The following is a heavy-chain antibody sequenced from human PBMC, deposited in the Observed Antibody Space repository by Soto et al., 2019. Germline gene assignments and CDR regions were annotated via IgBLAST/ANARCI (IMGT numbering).Heavy chain of an antibody. CDR3: AKWEVFVTGHLATQSSLDX. CDR2: VYGSGAAP. V-gene: IGHV3-23*01. CDR1: GFTFINHA. J-gene: IGHJ4*02. Sequence: GGSLGLSCATSGFTFINHAMTWVRQAPGKAPQWVSTVYGSGAAPFYAESVKGRFTISRDNSKNTLYLQMNSLRAEDTAVYFCAKWEVFVTGHLATQSSLDXWGQGTLVTIS. D-gene: IGHD3-9*01.